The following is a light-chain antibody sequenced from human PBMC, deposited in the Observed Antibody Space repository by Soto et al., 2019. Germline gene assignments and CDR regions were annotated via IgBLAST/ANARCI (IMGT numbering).Light chain of an antibody. V-gene: IGKV3-11*01. J-gene: IGKJ3*01. CDR2: DAS. CDR1: LSVSVY. CDR3: QQFGTSPLVT. Sequence: VVLTQSPATLSLSPGERATLYCRTSLSVSVYLDWYQQKPGQAPRLLISDASNRATGIPDRFSGSGSGTDFILTISRVEPEDFAVYYCQQFGTSPLVTFGPGTKVDIK.